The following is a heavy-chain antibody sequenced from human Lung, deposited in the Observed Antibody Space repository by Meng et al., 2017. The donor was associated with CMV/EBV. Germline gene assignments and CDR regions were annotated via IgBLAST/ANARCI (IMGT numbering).Heavy chain of an antibody. CDR2: ISGSGGAT. Sequence: GESLKISCVASGFDFTTYAMTWVRQAPGRGLEWVSSISGSGGATYYAASVKGRFTVSRDNSKNTLFLQINSLRAEDTALYYCAKGARMAGAGPDYWGQGTLVTVSS. CDR1: GFDFTTYA. D-gene: IGHD6-13*01. J-gene: IGHJ4*02. V-gene: IGHV3-23*01. CDR3: AKGARMAGAGPDY.